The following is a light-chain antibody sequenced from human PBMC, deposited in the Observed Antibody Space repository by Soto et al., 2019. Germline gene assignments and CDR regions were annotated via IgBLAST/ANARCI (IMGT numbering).Light chain of an antibody. CDR3: QQSYSTPKT. Sequence: DIQMTQSPSSLSASVGDSVTITCRASQSISSYLNWYQQKPGKAPKLLIYAASSLQSGVPSRFSGSGSGTDFTLTISSLQPEDFATYYCQQSYSTPKTVGQGTKVDIK. V-gene: IGKV1-39*01. CDR2: AAS. CDR1: QSISSY. J-gene: IGKJ1*01.